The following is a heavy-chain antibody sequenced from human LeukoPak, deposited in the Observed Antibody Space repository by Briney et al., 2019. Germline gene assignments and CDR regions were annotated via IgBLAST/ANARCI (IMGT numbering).Heavy chain of an antibody. D-gene: IGHD3-10*01. J-gene: IGHJ4*02. CDR2: IHYSGST. CDR1: GGSISSSVYL. Sequence: SETLSPTCTVFGGSISSSVYLWAWVRQSPGKGLELIGSIHYSGSTYYNPSLKSRVTIAVDTSKNQFSLNLRSVTAADTAVYYCLRSHGAYWGQGTPVTVSS. V-gene: IGHV4-39*01. CDR3: LRSHGAY.